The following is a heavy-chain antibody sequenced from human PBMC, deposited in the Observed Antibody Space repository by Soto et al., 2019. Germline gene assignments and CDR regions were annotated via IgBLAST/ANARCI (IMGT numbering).Heavy chain of an antibody. CDR3: ARVARGYSGPHFDY. CDR2: ISAYNGNT. V-gene: IGHV1-18*04. Sequence: GASVKVSCKASGYTFTSYGISWVRQAPGQGLEWMGWISAYNGNTNYAQKLQGRVTMTTDTSTSTAYMELRSLRSDDAAVYYCARVARGYSGPHFDYWGQGTLVTVSS. J-gene: IGHJ4*02. CDR1: GYTFTSYG. D-gene: IGHD5-12*01.